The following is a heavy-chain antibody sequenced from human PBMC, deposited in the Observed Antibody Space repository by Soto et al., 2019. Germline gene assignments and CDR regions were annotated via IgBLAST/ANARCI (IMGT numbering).Heavy chain of an antibody. V-gene: IGHV4-39*01. CDR2: IYYSGST. D-gene: IGHD6-13*01. J-gene: IGHJ5*02. CDR1: GGSISSSSYY. Sequence: QLQLQESGPGLVKPSETLSLTCTVSGGSISSSSYYWGWIRQPPGKGLEWIGSIYYSGSTYYNPSLKSRVTISVDTSKNQFSLKLSSVTAADTAVYYCARPLVSSSWYGGNWFDPWGPGTLVTVSS. CDR3: ARPLVSSSWYGGNWFDP.